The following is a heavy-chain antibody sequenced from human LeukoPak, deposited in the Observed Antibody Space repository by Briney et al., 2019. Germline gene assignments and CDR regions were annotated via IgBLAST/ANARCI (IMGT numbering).Heavy chain of an antibody. Sequence: HPGGSLRLSCAASGFTFSSYGMHWVRQAPGKGLEWVAVISYDGSNKYYADSVKGRFTISRDNSKNTLSLQMNSLRAEDTAVYYCANHVPGSGYYYYNMDVWGKGTTVTVSS. CDR2: ISYDGSNK. V-gene: IGHV3-30*18. J-gene: IGHJ6*03. CDR3: ANHVPGSGYYYYNMDV. D-gene: IGHD6-19*01. CDR1: GFTFSSYG.